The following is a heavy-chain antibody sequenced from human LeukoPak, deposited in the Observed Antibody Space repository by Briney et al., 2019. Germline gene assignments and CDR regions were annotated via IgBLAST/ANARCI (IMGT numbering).Heavy chain of an antibody. J-gene: IGHJ4*02. CDR2: IYSDNR. CDR1: GFTFSSNS. Sequence: XGFTFSSNSMSWVRQAPGKGLEWVSFIYSDNRHYSHSVKGRVTISIDNSKNKQYLQMNRLRAEDTAVYYCERXXXAXXXXYDYWGXGXLVTVSS. CDR3: ERXXXAXXXXYDY. V-gene: IGHV3-53*01.